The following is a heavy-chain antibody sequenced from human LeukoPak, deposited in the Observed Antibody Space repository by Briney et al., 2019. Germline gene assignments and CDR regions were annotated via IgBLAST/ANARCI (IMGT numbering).Heavy chain of an antibody. V-gene: IGHV3-11*01. CDR3: ATDGAGFDT. CDR2: INIGGTNT. Sequence: GGSLRLACAASGFTFNGSYMSWSRQARGKGLEWLSYINIGGTNTHYADSVEGRFTISRDNAKKSLYLEMNNLRAEDTAVYYCATDGAGFDTWGQGVLVTASS. J-gene: IGHJ5*02. CDR1: GFTFNGSY.